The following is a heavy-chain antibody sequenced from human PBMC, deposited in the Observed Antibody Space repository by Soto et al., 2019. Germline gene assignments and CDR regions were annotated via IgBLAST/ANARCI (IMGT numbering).Heavy chain of an antibody. D-gene: IGHD2-15*01. J-gene: IGHJ6*02. Sequence: KVSCKASGYTFTSYWIGWVRQMPGKGLEWMGIIYPGDSDTRYSPSFQGQVTISADKSISTAYLQWSSLKASDTAMYYCARQLPRGYYYYGMDVWGQGTTVTVSS. CDR2: IYPGDSDT. CDR3: ARQLPRGYYYYGMDV. CDR1: GYTFTSYW. V-gene: IGHV5-51*01.